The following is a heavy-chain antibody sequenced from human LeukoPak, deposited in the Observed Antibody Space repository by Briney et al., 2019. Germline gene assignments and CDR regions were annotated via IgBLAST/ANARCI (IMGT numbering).Heavy chain of an antibody. CDR3: ARVLYSMSIDY. J-gene: IGHJ4*02. CDR2: IYYNGST. CDR1: GGSINYYY. V-gene: IGHV4-59*01. Sequence: SETLSLTCTVSGGSINYYYWSWIRQPPGKELEWIAYIYYNGSTNYNPSLKSRVTISVDTSKNQFSLKLSSVTAADTAVYYCARVLYSMSIDYWGQGTLVTVSS. D-gene: IGHD2-8*01.